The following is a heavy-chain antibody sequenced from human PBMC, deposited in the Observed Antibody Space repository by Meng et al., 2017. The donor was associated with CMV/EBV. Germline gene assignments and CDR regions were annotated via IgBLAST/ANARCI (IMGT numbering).Heavy chain of an antibody. V-gene: IGHV1-46*01. CDR1: GYTFTSYY. CDR2: INPSGGST. Sequence: ASVKVSCKASGYTFTSYYMHWVRQAPGQGLEWMGIINPSGGSTSYAQKFQGRVTMTRDTSTSTVYMELSSLRDEDTAVYYCASPRYCSSTSCYRGGDYYYYGMDVWGQGTTVTVSS. CDR3: ASPRYCSSTSCYRGGDYYYYGMDV. D-gene: IGHD2-2*02. J-gene: IGHJ6*02.